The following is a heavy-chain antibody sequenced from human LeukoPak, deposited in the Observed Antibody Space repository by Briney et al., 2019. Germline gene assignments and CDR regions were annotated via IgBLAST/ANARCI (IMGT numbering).Heavy chain of an antibody. V-gene: IGHV3-48*04. D-gene: IGHD4-17*01. CDR3: AKHKENYGDSCLDDY. J-gene: IGHJ4*02. CDR1: GFTFSSYS. Sequence: GGSLRLSCAASGFTFSSYSMNWVRQAPGKGLEWVSYISSSSSTIYYADSVKGRFTISRDNAKNSLYLQMNSLRGEDTAVYYCAKHKENYGDSCLDDYWGQGTLVTVSS. CDR2: ISSSSSTI.